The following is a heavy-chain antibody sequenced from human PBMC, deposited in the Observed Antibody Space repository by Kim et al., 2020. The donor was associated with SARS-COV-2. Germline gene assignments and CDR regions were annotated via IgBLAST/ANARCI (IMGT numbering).Heavy chain of an antibody. Sequence: GGSLRLSCAASGFTFSSYAMSWVRQAPGKGLEWVSAISGSGGSTYYADSVKGRFTISRDNSKNTLYLQMNSLRAEDTAVYYCAKDWDDYGDLRYNWFDPWGQGTLVTVSS. CDR1: GFTFSSYA. V-gene: IGHV3-23*01. D-gene: IGHD4-17*01. J-gene: IGHJ5*02. CDR3: AKDWDDYGDLRYNWFDP. CDR2: ISGSGGST.